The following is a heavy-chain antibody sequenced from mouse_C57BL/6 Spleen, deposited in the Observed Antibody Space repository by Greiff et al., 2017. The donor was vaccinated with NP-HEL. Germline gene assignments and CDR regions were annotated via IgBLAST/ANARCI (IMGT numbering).Heavy chain of an antibody. J-gene: IGHJ3*01. CDR2: IYPGSGST. D-gene: IGHD2-10*01. V-gene: IGHV1-55*01. Sequence: QVQLKQPGAELVKPGASVKMSCKASGFTFTSSWITWVKQRPGQGLEWIGGIYPGSGSTNYNEQFKSKATLTVDTSSSTAYMQLSSQTSEVSAVYSCDRRPFNLLPTPYWGQGTLVTVSA. CDR1: GFTFTSSW. CDR3: DRRPFNLLPTPY.